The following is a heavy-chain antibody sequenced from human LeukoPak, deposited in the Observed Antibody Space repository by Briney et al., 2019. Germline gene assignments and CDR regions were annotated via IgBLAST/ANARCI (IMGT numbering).Heavy chain of an antibody. J-gene: IGHJ4*02. D-gene: IGHD1-14*01. CDR3: TRYNNDHFDY. Sequence: GSLRLSCAGSGFTFGGYGMHWFRQTPGKGLEWVAVIAYDGSRAFYADSAKGRFTISRDNSKNTMSVQMDDLRAEDTAVYYCTRYNNDHFDYWGQGTLVTVSS. CDR1: GFTFGGYG. CDR2: IAYDGSRA. V-gene: IGHV3-33*01.